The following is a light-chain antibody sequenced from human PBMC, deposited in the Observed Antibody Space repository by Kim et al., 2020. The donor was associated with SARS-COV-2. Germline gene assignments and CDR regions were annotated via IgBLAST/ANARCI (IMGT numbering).Light chain of an antibody. CDR1: SGSIASNY. Sequence: NFMLTQPHSVSESPGKTVTISCTRSSGSIASNYVQWYQQRPGSAPTTVIYDDNQRPSGVPDRFSGSIDSSSNSASLTISGLKTEDEADYYCQSYDSSNWVFGGGTQLTVL. V-gene: IGLV6-57*03. CDR3: QSYDSSNWV. J-gene: IGLJ3*02. CDR2: DDN.